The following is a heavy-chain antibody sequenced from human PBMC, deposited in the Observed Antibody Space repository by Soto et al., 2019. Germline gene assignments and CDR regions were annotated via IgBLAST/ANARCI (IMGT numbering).Heavy chain of an antibody. CDR2: ISAYNGNT. Sequence: QVQLVQSGAEVKKPGASVKVSCKASGYTFTSYGINWVRQAPGQGLEWMGWISAYNGNTHYAQKLQGRVTMTTDTSTSTAYMDLRSLRSDTTAVYYFATVPSVYDFAYLGQGTLVTVSS. J-gene: IGHJ1*01. V-gene: IGHV1-18*01. D-gene: IGHD5-12*01. CDR1: GYTFTSYG. CDR3: ATVPSVYDFAY.